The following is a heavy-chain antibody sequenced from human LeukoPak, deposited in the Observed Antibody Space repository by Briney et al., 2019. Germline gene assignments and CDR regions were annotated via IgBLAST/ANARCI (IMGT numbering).Heavy chain of an antibody. CDR3: ARVRHDQIGP. J-gene: IGHJ5*02. V-gene: IGHV1-46*01. CDR1: GGTFSSYA. Sequence: ASVKVSCKASGGTFSSYAISWVRQAPGQGLEWMGIINPSGGSTSYAQKFQGRVTMTRDTSTSTVYMELSSLRSEDTAVYYCARVRHDQIGPWGQGTLVTVSS. D-gene: IGHD2/OR15-2a*01. CDR2: INPSGGST.